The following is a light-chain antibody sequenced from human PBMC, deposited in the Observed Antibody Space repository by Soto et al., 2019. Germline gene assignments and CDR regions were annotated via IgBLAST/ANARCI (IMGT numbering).Light chain of an antibody. Sequence: DIQMAQSPSSLSASVGDRVTITCRASRVIYTHLAWYQQKPGTAPKLLIYGASTLQSGVPSRFSASGSGTDFVLTISGLQSEDGGTYFCQTYDKAKWTVGPGTMV. CDR2: GAS. CDR3: QTYDKAKWT. CDR1: RVIYTH. J-gene: IGKJ1*01. V-gene: IGKV1-27*01.